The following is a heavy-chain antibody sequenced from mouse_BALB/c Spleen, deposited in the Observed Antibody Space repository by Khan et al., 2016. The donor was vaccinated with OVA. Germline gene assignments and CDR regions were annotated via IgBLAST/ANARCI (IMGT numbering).Heavy chain of an antibody. CDR3: VRDGAYHRNDGWLAY. CDR1: GYTFTSYT. CDR2: INPSNGYT. J-gene: IGHJ3*01. Sequence: QVQLQQSGAELARPGASLKMSCKASGYTFTSYTIHWIKLRPGQGLEWIGYINPSNGYTNYNQKFKDKATLTADKSSTTAYMQLSSLTSDDSAVDNCVRDGAYHRNDGWLAYWGQGTLVTVSA. D-gene: IGHD2-14*01. V-gene: IGHV1-4*01.